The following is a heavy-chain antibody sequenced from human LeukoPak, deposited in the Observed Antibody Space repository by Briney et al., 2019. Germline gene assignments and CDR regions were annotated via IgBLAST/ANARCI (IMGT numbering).Heavy chain of an antibody. CDR3: ARGEGYGDYVDWFDP. J-gene: IGHJ5*02. CDR1: GFTVRSNY. D-gene: IGHD4-17*01. V-gene: IGHV3-21*01. CDR2: ISSSSSYI. Sequence: GGSLRVSCAASGFTVRSNYMSWVRKAPGNGLGWVSSISSSSSYIYYADSVKGRFTISRDNAKNSLYLQMNSLRAEDTAVYYCARGEGYGDYVDWFDPWGQGTLVTVSS.